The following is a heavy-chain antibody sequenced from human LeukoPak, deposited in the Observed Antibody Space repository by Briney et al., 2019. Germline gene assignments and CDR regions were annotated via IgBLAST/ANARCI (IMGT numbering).Heavy chain of an antibody. CDR2: ISYDGSNK. CDR3: ARAYGSGETVAY. Sequence: PGGSLRLSCAASGFTFSSYAMHWVRQAPGKGLEWVAVISYDGSNKYYADSVKGRFTISRDNSKNTLYLQMNSLRAEDTAVYYCARAYGSGETVAYWGQGTLVTVSS. CDR1: GFTFSSYA. V-gene: IGHV3-30*04. J-gene: IGHJ4*02. D-gene: IGHD3-10*01.